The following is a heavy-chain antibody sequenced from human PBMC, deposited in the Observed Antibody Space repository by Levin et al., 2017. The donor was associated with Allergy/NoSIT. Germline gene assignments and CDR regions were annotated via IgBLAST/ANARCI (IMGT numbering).Heavy chain of an antibody. Sequence: GGSLRLSCAASGFTFSSFWMHWVRQAPGEGLVWVSRIYNDGSATSYADSVRGPFTISRDNAKNTLYLQMSSLRVEDTAVYYCARDSVAGSGSTAYWGQGTLVTVSS. V-gene: IGHV3-74*01. CDR3: ARDSVAGSGSTAY. CDR2: IYNDGSAT. CDR1: GFTFSSFW. J-gene: IGHJ4*02. D-gene: IGHD3-10*01.